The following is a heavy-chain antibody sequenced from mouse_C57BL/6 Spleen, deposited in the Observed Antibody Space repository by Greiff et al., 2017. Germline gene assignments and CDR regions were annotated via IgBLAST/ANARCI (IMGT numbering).Heavy chain of an antibody. D-gene: IGHD1-1*01. Sequence: VQLVESGAELVRPGTSVKVSCKASGYAFTNYLIEWVKQRPGQGLEWIGVINPGSGGTNYNEEFKGKATLTADKSSSTAYMQLSSLTSEDSAVYFCARSVVATDYAMDYWGQGTSVTVSS. CDR3: ARSVVATDYAMDY. CDR1: GYAFTNYL. V-gene: IGHV1-54*01. J-gene: IGHJ4*01. CDR2: INPGSGGT.